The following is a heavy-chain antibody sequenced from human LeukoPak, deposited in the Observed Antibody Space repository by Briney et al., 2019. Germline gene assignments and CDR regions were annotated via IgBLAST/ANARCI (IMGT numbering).Heavy chain of an antibody. CDR2: INSDGSTT. D-gene: IGHD2-21*02. CDR3: AKASLLPDY. V-gene: IGHV3-74*01. CDR1: GFTSSAYW. J-gene: IGHJ4*02. Sequence: QAGGSLRLSCAASGFTSSAYWTHWVRQAPGKGLVWVSRINSDGSTTNYADSVKGRFTISRDSSKNTLYLQTNSLRAEDTAVYYCAKASLLPDYWGQGTLVTVSS.